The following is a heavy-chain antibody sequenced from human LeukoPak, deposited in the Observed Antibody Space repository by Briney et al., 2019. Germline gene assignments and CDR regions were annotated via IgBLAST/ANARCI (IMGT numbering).Heavy chain of an antibody. CDR1: GGSISSGDYY. D-gene: IGHD2-2*02. CDR2: IYYSGST. CDR3: ARGPPTPYCSSTSCYSDY. J-gene: IGHJ4*02. Sequence: PSQTLSLTCTVSGGSISSGDYYWSWIRQPPGKGLEWIGYIYYSGSTYYNPSLKSRVVISIDRSKNLFSLNLSSVTAADTAVYYCARGPPTPYCSSTSCYSDYWGQGTLVTVSS. V-gene: IGHV4-30-4*01.